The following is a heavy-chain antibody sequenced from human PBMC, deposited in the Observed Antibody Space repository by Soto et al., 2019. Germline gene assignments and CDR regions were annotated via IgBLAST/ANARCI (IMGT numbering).Heavy chain of an antibody. D-gene: IGHD6-13*01. V-gene: IGHV4-59*01. Sequence: QVQLQESGPGLVKPSETLSLTCTVSGGSISSYYWSWIRQPPGKGLEWIGYIYYSGSTNYNPSLKSRVTISVDTSKNQFSLKLSSVTAADTAVYYCASQKPFAAAVFDYWGQVTLVTVSS. J-gene: IGHJ4*02. CDR3: ASQKPFAAAVFDY. CDR1: GGSISSYY. CDR2: IYYSGST.